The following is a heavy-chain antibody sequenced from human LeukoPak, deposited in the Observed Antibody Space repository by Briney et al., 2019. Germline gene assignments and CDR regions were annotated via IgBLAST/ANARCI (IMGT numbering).Heavy chain of an antibody. CDR2: MNPNSGNT. CDR3: ARAVKLRYFDWLFRPGNYFDY. Sequence: ASVTVSCKASGYTFTSYDINWVRQATGQGLEWMGWMNPNSGNTGYAQKFQGRVTMTRNTSISTAYMELSSLRSEDTAVYYCARAVKLRYFDWLFRPGNYFDYWGQGTLVTVSS. CDR1: GYTFTSYD. D-gene: IGHD3-9*01. J-gene: IGHJ4*02. V-gene: IGHV1-8*01.